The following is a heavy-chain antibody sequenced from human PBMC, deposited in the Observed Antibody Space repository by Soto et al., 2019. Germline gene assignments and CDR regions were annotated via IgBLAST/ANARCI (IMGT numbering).Heavy chain of an antibody. CDR2: IGDSGGMP. V-gene: IGHV3-23*01. CDR1: GFTFSNNA. CDR3: AKVISTGIRRGYPDY. Sequence: LRLSCAASGFTFSNNAMSWFRQAPGKGLEWVSLIGDSGGMPYYPESVKGRFTISRDTSRNTLYLQMNSLRVEDTAVYYCAKVISTGIRRGYPDYWGQGTRVTV. J-gene: IGHJ4*02. D-gene: IGHD3-10*01.